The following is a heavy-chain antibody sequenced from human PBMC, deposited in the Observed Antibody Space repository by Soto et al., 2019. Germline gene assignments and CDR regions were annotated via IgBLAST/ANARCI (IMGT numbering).Heavy chain of an antibody. CDR2: MNPNSGNT. V-gene: IGHV1-8*01. CDR3: ARARGGWYKPPIYFQH. D-gene: IGHD6-19*01. Sequence: GASVKVSCKASGYTFTIYDINCVLQSTLQWLDWMGCMNPNSGNTGYAQKFQGRVTMTRNTSISTAYMELSSLRSEDTAVYYCARARGGWYKPPIYFQHWGQGTLVTVSS. CDR1: GYTFTIYD. J-gene: IGHJ1*01.